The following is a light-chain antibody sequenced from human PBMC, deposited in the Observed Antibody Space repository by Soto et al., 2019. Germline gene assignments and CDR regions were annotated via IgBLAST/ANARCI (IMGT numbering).Light chain of an antibody. CDR3: SSYTSSSTVV. CDR1: SSDIGGYTH. J-gene: IGLJ2*01. Sequence: QSVLTQPASVSGSPGQSITISCTGTSSDIGGYTHVSWYQQHPGKAPKLMIYEVSDRSSGVSNRLSGSKSGNTASLTISGLQAEDEADYYCSSYTSSSTVVFGGGTKLTVL. V-gene: IGLV2-14*01. CDR2: EVS.